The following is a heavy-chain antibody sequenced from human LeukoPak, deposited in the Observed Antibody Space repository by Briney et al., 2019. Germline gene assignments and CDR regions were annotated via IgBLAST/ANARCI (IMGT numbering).Heavy chain of an antibody. J-gene: IGHJ4*02. D-gene: IGHD3-10*01. Sequence: GRSLRLSCAASGFTFSSYAMHWVRQAPGKGLEWVAVISYDGSNKYYADSVKGRFTVSRDNAKNSLYLQMDSLRAEDTAAYYCARYHLGSYFRNPFDHWGQGTLVTVSS. V-gene: IGHV3-30-3*01. CDR2: ISYDGSNK. CDR3: ARYHLGSYFRNPFDH. CDR1: GFTFSSYA.